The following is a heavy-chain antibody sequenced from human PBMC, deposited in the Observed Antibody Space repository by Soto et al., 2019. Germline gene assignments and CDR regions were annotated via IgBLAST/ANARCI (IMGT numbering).Heavy chain of an antibody. CDR2: IYYSGST. Sequence: SSETLSLTCTVSGGSISSGGYYWSWIRQHPGKGLEWIGYIYYSGSTYYNPSLKSRVTISVDTSKNQFSLKLSSVTAADTAVYYCARGLRTTIGFDPWGQGTLVTVSS. J-gene: IGHJ5*02. V-gene: IGHV4-31*03. D-gene: IGHD4-17*01. CDR3: ARGLRTTIGFDP. CDR1: GGSISSGGYY.